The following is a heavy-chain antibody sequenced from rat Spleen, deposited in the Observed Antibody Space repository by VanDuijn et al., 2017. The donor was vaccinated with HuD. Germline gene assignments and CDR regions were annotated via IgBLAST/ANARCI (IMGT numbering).Heavy chain of an antibody. D-gene: IGHD4-3*01. V-gene: IGHV2-41*01. J-gene: IGHJ2*01. CDR3: AKDWSYNSGFDY. Sequence: QVQLKESGPTLVQPSQTLSLTCTVAGFSLTNYTVHWVRQPPGKGLEWVGVIWNTGGTRYNSALKSRLNITKDTSKSQVFLKMNSLQTEDTATYFCAKDWSYNSGFDYWGQGVMVTVSS. CDR2: IWNTGGT. CDR1: GFSLTNYT.